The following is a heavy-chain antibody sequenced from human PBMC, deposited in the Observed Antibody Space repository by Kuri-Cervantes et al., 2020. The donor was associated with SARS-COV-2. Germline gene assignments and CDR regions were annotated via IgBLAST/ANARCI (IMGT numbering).Heavy chain of an antibody. J-gene: IGHJ5*02. CDR3: AKTWCGEWAANVGRNWFDP. V-gene: IGHV3-23*01. CDR2: ISGSGGST. Sequence: GESLKISCAASGFTFSSYAMTWVRQAPGKGLEWVSAISGSGGSTYYADSVKGRFTISRDNSKNTLYLQMNSLRAEDTAVYYCAKTWCGEWAANVGRNWFDPWGQGTLVTVSS. CDR1: GFTFSSYA. D-gene: IGHD3-10*01.